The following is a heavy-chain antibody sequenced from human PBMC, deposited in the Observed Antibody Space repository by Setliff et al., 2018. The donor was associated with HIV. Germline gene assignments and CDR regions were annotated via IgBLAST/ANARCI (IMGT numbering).Heavy chain of an antibody. V-gene: IGHV3-43D*03. CDR2: IHWDGGSP. D-gene: IGHD3-10*01. CDR3: VKALMVQGVSLQYFQY. CDR1: GFTFDDYT. J-gene: IGHJ1*01. Sequence: GESLKISCAASGFTFDDYTMHWVRQAPGRRPEWVSLIHWDGGSPYYADSVKGRFTISRDNSKNSLYLQMNSLRPEDTAFYYCVKALMVQGVSLQYFQYWGQGTQVTVS.